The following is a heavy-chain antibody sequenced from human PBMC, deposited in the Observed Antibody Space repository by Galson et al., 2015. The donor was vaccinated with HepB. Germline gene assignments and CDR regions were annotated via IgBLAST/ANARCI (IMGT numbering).Heavy chain of an antibody. J-gene: IGHJ6*02. CDR3: AKFPTVTPLVVMDV. CDR1: GFTFSSYA. Sequence: SLRLSCAASGFTFSSYAMSWVRQAPGKGLEWVSAISGSGGSTYYADSVKGRFTISRDNSKNTLYLQMNSLRAEDTAVYYCAKFPTVTPLVVMDVWAKGPRSPSP. CDR2: ISGSGGST. V-gene: IGHV3-23*01. D-gene: IGHD4-17*01.